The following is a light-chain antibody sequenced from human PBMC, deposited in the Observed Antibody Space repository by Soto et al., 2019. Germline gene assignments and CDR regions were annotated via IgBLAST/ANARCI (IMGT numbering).Light chain of an antibody. V-gene: IGKV3-15*01. J-gene: IGKJ4*01. CDR3: QQYHNWPLT. CDR1: QSVSRN. Sequence: EIVMTQSPAALSVSPGEKTTLSCRASQSVSRNLAWYQQRPGQTPRLVIYGASTRATGIQVRFSASGSGTEFTLTISSLQSEDFAIYYCQQYHNWPLTFGGGTKVEIK. CDR2: GAS.